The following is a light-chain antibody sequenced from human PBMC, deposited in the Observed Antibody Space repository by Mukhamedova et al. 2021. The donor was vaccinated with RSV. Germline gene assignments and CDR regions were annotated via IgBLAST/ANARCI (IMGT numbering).Light chain of an antibody. V-gene: IGKV3-11*01. CDR1: QSVSSY. CDR2: EAS. CDR3: QQRSNWPLFT. Sequence: GERATLSCRASQSVSSYLAWYQQKPGQAPRLLIYEASNRATGIPARFSGSGSGTDFTLTISSLEPEDFAVYYCQQRSNWPLFTFG. J-gene: IGKJ3*01.